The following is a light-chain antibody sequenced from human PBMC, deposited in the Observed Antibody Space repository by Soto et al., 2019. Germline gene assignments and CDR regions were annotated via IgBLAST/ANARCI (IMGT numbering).Light chain of an antibody. CDR1: SSDVGVYNY. J-gene: IGLJ2*01. Sequence: QSALTQPASVSGSPGQSITISCTGTSSDVGVYNYVSWYQQHAGKAPKLMIYEVSNRPSGVSNRFSGSKSGNTASLTISGLQAEDEADYYCSSYTSSSTLVVFGGGTKVTVL. CDR3: SSYTSSSTLVV. CDR2: EVS. V-gene: IGLV2-14*01.